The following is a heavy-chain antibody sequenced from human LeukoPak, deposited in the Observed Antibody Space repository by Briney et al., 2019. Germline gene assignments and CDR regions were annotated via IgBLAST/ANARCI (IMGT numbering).Heavy chain of an antibody. J-gene: IGHJ4*02. Sequence: SETLSLTCTVSGGSIRNYYWSWIRQPPGKGLEWLGYIYYSGTTNYNPSLKSRLTMSLDTSKKHLSLRLTSVSAADTAVYYCARHLRSFPDYWGQGTLVTVSS. CDR3: ARHLRSFPDY. D-gene: IGHD3-3*02. V-gene: IGHV4-59*08. CDR2: IYYSGTT. CDR1: GGSIRNYY.